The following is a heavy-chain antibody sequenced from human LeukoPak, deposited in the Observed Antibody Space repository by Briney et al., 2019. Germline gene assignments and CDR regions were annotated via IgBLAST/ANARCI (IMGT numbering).Heavy chain of an antibody. Sequence: SVTVSFTASGGTFIIYAISWVRHAPGQGLGWMGGVIPIFGTANYAQKFHGRVTTTADESTSTAYIELSSLISEDTAVYYCASHIFASWYYFDDWGQGTLVTVSS. J-gene: IGHJ4*02. D-gene: IGHD6-13*01. V-gene: IGHV1-69*13. CDR3: ASHIFASWYYFDD. CDR2: VIPIFGTA. CDR1: GGTFIIYA.